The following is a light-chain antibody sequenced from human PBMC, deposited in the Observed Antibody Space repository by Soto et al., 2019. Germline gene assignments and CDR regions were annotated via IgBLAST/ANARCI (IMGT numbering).Light chain of an antibody. CDR1: QSLSSK. CDR3: QQYREYPWT. V-gene: IGKV1-5*03. Sequence: DIQMTQSPSAPSASEGDRVTITCRASQSLSSKLAWYQQRPGTAPKLFIYQASSLESGVPSRFSGSESGTEFTLTIISLQPDDLATYYCQQYREYPWTFGQGTKVDIK. CDR2: QAS. J-gene: IGKJ1*01.